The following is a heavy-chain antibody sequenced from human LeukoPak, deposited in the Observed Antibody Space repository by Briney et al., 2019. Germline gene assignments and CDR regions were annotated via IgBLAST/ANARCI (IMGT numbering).Heavy chain of an antibody. Sequence: ASVKVSCKASGYTFTSYDINWVRQATGQGLEWMGWMNPNRGNTGYAQKFQGRVTMTRNTSISTAYMELRSLRSEDTAVYYCASGTRPVYCTNAVCYTPYYFDYWGQGTLVTVSS. CDR1: GYTFTSYD. D-gene: IGHD2-8*01. CDR3: ASGTRPVYCTNAVCYTPYYFDY. V-gene: IGHV1-8*01. CDR2: MNPNRGNT. J-gene: IGHJ4*02.